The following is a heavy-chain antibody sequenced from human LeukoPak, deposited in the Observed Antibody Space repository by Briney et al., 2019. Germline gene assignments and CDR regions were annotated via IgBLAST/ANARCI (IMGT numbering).Heavy chain of an antibody. CDR2: LYYTGST. Sequence: PSETLSLTCTVSGGSITNYYWSWIRQPPGKGLEWIGYLYYTGSTNYNPSLKSRVTISADMSKNQFSLKLRSMTAADTAVYYCERHGSGYSSVFDYWGQGTLVTVSS. D-gene: IGHD6-19*01. V-gene: IGHV4-59*08. CDR3: ERHGSGYSSVFDY. CDR1: GGSITNYY. J-gene: IGHJ4*02.